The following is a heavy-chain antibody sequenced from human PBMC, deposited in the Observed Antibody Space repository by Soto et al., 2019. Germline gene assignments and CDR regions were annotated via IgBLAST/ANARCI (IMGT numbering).Heavy chain of an antibody. J-gene: IGHJ3*02. CDR1: GFTFSSYW. CDR2: INSDGSST. D-gene: IGHD5-12*01. V-gene: IGHV3-74*01. Sequence: GVLKISCAASGFTFSSYWMHWVRQAPGKGLVWVSRINSDGSSTSYADSVKGRFTISRDNAKNTLYLQMNSLRAEDTAVYYCARDRGYSGYDFDAFDIWGQGTMVTVSS. CDR3: ARDRGYSGYDFDAFDI.